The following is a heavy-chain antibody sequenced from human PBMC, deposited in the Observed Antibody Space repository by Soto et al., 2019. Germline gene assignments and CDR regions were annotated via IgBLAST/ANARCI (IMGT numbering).Heavy chain of an antibody. V-gene: IGHV1-69*13. Sequence: AASVKVSCKASGGTFSSYAISWVRQAPGQGLEWMGGIIPIFGTANYAQKFQGRVTITADESTSTAYMELSSLRSEDTAVYYCARVGYCSGGSCYSGGYYGMDVWGQGTTVTVSS. D-gene: IGHD2-15*01. J-gene: IGHJ6*02. CDR1: GGTFSSYA. CDR2: IIPIFGTA. CDR3: ARVGYCSGGSCYSGGYYGMDV.